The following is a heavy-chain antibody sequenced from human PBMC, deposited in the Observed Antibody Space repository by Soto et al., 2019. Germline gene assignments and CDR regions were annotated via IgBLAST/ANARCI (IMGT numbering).Heavy chain of an antibody. CDR2: TSKAGSNT. J-gene: IGHJ6*03. CDR3: ARGNMDV. V-gene: IGHV3-30-3*01. Sequence: QVQLVESGGGVVQPGRSLRLSCAASAFTLSKFVMHWVRQAPGKGLEWVAVTSKAGSNTFYAGSVKGRFTISRDNSKSVVYLQMNSLRDEDAAVYYCARGNMDVWGGGTTVTVSS. CDR1: AFTLSKFV.